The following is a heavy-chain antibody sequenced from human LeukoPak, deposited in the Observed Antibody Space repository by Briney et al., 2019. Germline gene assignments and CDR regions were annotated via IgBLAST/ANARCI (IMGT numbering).Heavy chain of an antibody. CDR3: ARRRDLYSGSYYPFDY. Sequence: GESLKISCEGSGYTFTSYWIAWVRQMPGKGLEWMGIIYPGNSDTRYSPSFQGQVTISADKSIGTAYLQWSSLKASDTAMYYCARRRDLYSGSYYPFDYWGQGTLVTVSS. V-gene: IGHV5-51*01. CDR1: GYTFTSYW. J-gene: IGHJ4*02. D-gene: IGHD1-26*01. CDR2: IYPGNSDT.